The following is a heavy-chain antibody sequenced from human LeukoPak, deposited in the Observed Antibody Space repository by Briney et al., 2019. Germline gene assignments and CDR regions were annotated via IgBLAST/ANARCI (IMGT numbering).Heavy chain of an antibody. J-gene: IGHJ4*02. CDR1: GFTFSNAW. V-gene: IGHV3-15*01. Sequence: GGSLRLSCAASGFTFSNAWMSWVRQAPGKGLEWVGRIKSKTDGGTTDYAAPVKGRFTISRDDSKNALYLQMNSLKTEDTAVYYCTTDLIAVRFRNNDYWGQGTLVTVSS. CDR2: IKSKTDGGTT. CDR3: TTDLIAVRFRNNDY. D-gene: IGHD3-3*01.